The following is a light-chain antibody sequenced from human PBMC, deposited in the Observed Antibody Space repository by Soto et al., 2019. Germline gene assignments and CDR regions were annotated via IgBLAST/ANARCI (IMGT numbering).Light chain of an antibody. J-gene: IGLJ2*01. CDR2: EVS. Sequence: QSALTQPASVSGSPGQSVTISCSGISSDVGGHNYVSWYQQHPGKAPKLMIYEVSKRPSGVPDRFSGSKSGNTASLTVSGLQAEDEADYYCSSYAGSNSVVFGGGTKVTVL. CDR1: SSDVGGHNY. CDR3: SSYAGSNSVV. V-gene: IGLV2-8*01.